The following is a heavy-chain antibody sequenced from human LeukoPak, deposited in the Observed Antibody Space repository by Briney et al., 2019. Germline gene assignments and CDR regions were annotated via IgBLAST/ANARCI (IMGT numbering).Heavy chain of an antibody. CDR3: ARGGDYVDFDY. Sequence: SETLSLTCTVSGGSITNYYWSWIRQPPGKGLECIGYIYYSGNTDYNPSLKSRVTISVDTSKNQFSLKLSSVTAADTAVYYCARGGDYVDFDYWGQGTLVTVSS. V-gene: IGHV4-59*01. D-gene: IGHD4-17*01. CDR1: GGSITNYY. J-gene: IGHJ4*02. CDR2: IYYSGNT.